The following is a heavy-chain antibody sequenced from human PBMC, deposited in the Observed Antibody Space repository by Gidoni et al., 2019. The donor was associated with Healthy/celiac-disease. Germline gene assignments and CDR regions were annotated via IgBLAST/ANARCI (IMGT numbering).Heavy chain of an antibody. J-gene: IGHJ5*02. CDR1: GFPFSSYS. CDR2: ISSSSSYI. CDR3: ARGSLYYGSGSYGP. Sequence: EVQLVESGGGLVKPGGSLRLSCAASGFPFSSYSMNWVRQAPGKGLEWVSSISSSSSYIYYADSVKGRFTISRDNAKNSLYLQMNSLRAEDTAVYYCARGSLYYGSGSYGPWGQGTLVTVSS. V-gene: IGHV3-21*01. D-gene: IGHD3-10*01.